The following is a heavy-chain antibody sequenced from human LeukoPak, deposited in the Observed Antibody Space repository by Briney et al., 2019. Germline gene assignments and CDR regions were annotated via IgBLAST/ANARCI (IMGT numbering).Heavy chain of an antibody. CDR3: ARGYCSSTSCYPYYYYGMDV. V-gene: IGHV4-59*08. CDR1: GGSISSYY. Sequence: SETLSLTCTVSGGSISSYYWSWIRQPPGKGLEWIGYIYYSGSTNYNPSLKSRVTISADTSKNQFSLKLSSVTAADTAVYYCARGYCSSTSCYPYYYYGMDVWGKGTTVTVSS. CDR2: IYYSGST. J-gene: IGHJ6*04. D-gene: IGHD2-2*01.